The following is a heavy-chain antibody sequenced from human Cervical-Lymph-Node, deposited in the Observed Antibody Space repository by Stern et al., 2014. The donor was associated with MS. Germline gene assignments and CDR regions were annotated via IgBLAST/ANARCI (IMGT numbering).Heavy chain of an antibody. CDR1: GYIFASYS. CDR2: VNPYNGNT. CDR3: ARGYGSGNHGLDV. J-gene: IGHJ6*02. D-gene: IGHD3-10*01. V-gene: IGHV1-18*01. Sequence: VQLEESGAEVKKPGASVKVSCKASGYIFASYSLSWVRQAPGQGLEWMGRVNPYNGNTYFAQKFQARVSMTTDTSTTTAYMELRTLRSDDSAVYYCARGYGSGNHGLDVWGQGTTVTVSS.